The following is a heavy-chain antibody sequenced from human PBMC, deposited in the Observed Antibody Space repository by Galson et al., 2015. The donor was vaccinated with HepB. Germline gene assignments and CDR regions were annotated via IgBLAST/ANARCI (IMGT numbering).Heavy chain of an antibody. V-gene: IGHV1-46*01. CDR1: GYSFTGYY. CDR3: ARGGSSSSAVYYYYGMDV. J-gene: IGHJ6*02. D-gene: IGHD6-6*01. CDR2: INPSGGST. Sequence: SVKVSCKASGYSFTGYYMYWVRQAPGQGLEWMGIINPSGGSTSYAQKFQGRVTMTRDTSTSTVYMELSSLRSEDTAVCYCARGGSSSSAVYYYYGMDVWGQGTTVTVSS.